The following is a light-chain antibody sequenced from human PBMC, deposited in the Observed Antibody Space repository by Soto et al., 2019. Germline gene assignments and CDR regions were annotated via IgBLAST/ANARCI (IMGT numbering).Light chain of an antibody. V-gene: IGKV3-15*01. J-gene: IGKJ1*01. CDR1: QSVSSN. CDR2: GAS. CDR3: QPYNNWPPT. Sequence: EIVMTQSPATLSVSPGERATLSCRASQSVSSNLAWYQQKPGQAPRLLIYGASTRATGIPARFSGSGSGTEFTLIISSLQSEDFAVYYCQPYNNWPPTFGQGTKVEIK.